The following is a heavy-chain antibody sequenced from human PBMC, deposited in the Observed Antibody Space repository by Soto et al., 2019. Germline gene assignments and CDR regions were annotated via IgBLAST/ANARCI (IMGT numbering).Heavy chain of an antibody. J-gene: IGHJ4*02. CDR3: AKDPSNTPPFDY. D-gene: IGHD4-4*01. CDR2: ISGSGGST. V-gene: IGHV3-23*01. Sequence: EVQLLESGGGLVQPGGSLRLSCAASGFTFSSYAMSWVLQAPGKGLEWVSAISGSGGSTYYADSVKGRFTISRDNSKNTLYPQMNSRRAEDTAVYYCAKDPSNTPPFDYCGQGTLVTVSS. CDR1: GFTFSSYA.